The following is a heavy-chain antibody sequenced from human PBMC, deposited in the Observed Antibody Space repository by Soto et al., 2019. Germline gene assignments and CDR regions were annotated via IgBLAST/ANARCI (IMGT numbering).Heavy chain of an antibody. CDR3: ASTMFDP. Sequence: QVQLQQWGAGLLKPSETLSLTCAVYGGSFSGYYWSWIRQPPGKGLEWIGEIKHNGRSNYNPSIKTRVTISLDTSKNQFSLKLSSVTAAATAVYSCASTMFDPWGQGTLVTVSS. J-gene: IGHJ5*02. V-gene: IGHV4-34*01. CDR1: GGSFSGYY. CDR2: IKHNGRS.